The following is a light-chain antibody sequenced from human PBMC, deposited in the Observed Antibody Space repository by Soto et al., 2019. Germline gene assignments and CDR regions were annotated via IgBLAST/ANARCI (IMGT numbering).Light chain of an antibody. CDR3: NSYTSSGALV. Sequence: QSVLTQPASVSGSPGQSITISCTGTSSDVGGYNYVSWYQQHPGKAPKLMIYDVSNRPSGVSYRFSGSKSGNTASLTISGLQAEDDSYYYCNSYTSSGALVVGEGTELAVL. J-gene: IGLJ2*01. CDR2: DVS. CDR1: SSDVGGYNY. V-gene: IGLV2-14*03.